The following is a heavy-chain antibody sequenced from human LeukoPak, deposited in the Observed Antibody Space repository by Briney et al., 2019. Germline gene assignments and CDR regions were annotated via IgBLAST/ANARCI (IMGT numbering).Heavy chain of an antibody. J-gene: IGHJ4*02. CDR1: GYSFTSYW. Sequence: GESLKISCKGSGYSFTSYWIGWVRQMPGKGLEWMGRIDPTDSYTNYSPSFQGHVTISADKSISTAYLQWSSLKTSETAMYYCARRAMVRGVIKTHFDYWGQGTLVTVSS. D-gene: IGHD3-10*01. CDR2: IDPTDSYT. CDR3: ARRAMVRGVIKTHFDY. V-gene: IGHV5-10-1*01.